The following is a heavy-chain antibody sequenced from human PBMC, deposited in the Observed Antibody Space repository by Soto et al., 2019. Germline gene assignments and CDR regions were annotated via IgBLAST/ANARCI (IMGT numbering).Heavy chain of an antibody. V-gene: IGHV1-3*01. D-gene: IGHD5-18*01. CDR3: ARGYSYGYYYYYGMDV. J-gene: IGHJ6*02. CDR1: GYTFTSYA. Sequence: GASVKVSCKASGYTFTSYAMHWVRQAPGQRLEWMGWINAGNGNTKYSQKFQGRVTITRDTSASTAYMELSSLRSEDTAVYYCARGYSYGYYYYYGMDVWGQGTTVTVSS. CDR2: INAGNGNT.